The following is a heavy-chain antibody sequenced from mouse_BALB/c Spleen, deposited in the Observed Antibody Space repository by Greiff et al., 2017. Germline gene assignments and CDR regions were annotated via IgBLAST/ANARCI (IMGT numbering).Heavy chain of an antibody. J-gene: IGHJ4*01. V-gene: IGHV14-3*02. Sequence: EVKLQESGAELVKPGASVKLSCTASGFNIKDTYMHWVKQRPEQGLEWIGRIDPANGNTKYDPKFQGKATITAATSSNTAYLQLSSLTSEDTAVYYCARSSYDAMDYWGQGTSVTVSS. D-gene: IGHD1-1*01. CDR1: GFNIKDTY. CDR2: IDPANGNT. CDR3: ARSSYDAMDY.